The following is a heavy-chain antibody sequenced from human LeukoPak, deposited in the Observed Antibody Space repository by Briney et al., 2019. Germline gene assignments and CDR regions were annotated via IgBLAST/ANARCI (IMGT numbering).Heavy chain of an antibody. V-gene: IGHV3-23*01. CDR2: ISGSGGST. J-gene: IGHJ4*02. Sequence: RSGGSLRLSCAASGFTFSSYAMSWVRQAPGKGLEGFSAISGSGGSTYYADSVKGRFNISRENSKNTLYLQMNSLRAEDTAVYYCAKWGVVVITTVGYFDYWGQGTLVTVSS. D-gene: IGHD3-22*01. CDR1: GFTFSSYA. CDR3: AKWGVVVITTVGYFDY.